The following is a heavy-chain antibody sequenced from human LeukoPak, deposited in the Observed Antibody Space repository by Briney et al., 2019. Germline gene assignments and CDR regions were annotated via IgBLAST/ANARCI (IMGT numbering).Heavy chain of an antibody. D-gene: IGHD3-22*01. CDR3: ARTRIGSGYPNDY. CDR1: GFTFSSYS. Sequence: GGSLRLSCAASGFTFSSYSMTWVRQAPGKGLEWVSSISSGSSYIYYADSLKGRFTISRDNAKNSLYLQKNSLRAEDTAVYYCARTRIGSGYPNDYWGQGTLVTVSS. J-gene: IGHJ4*02. V-gene: IGHV3-21*01. CDR2: ISSGSSYI.